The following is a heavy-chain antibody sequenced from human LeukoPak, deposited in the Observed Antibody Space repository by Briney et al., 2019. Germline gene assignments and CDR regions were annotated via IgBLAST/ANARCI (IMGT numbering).Heavy chain of an antibody. CDR1: GGSISSGDDY. D-gene: IGHD2-2*01. Sequence: SETLSLTGTVSGGSISSGDDYWSWIRQPPGKGLEWIGFIYYSGNTYYNPSLKSRDTISVDASKNQFSLRLNSVSAADTAVYYCARDHCSSKSCFIDYWGQGTLVTVSS. CDR3: ARDHCSSKSCFIDY. V-gene: IGHV4-30-4*08. CDR2: IYYSGNT. J-gene: IGHJ4*02.